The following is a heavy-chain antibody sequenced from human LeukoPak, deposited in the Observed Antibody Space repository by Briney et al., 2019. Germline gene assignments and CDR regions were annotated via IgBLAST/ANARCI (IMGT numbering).Heavy chain of an antibody. CDR3: ARHGYYYDSSGYYYFDY. CDR1: GYTLTELS. Sequence: ASVKVSCKVSGYTLTELSMHWVRQAPGKGLEWMGGFDPEDGETIYAQKFQGRVTMTEDTSTDTAYMELSSLRSEDTAVYYCARHGYYYDSSGYYYFDYWGQGTLVTVSS. D-gene: IGHD3-22*01. V-gene: IGHV1-24*01. CDR2: FDPEDGET. J-gene: IGHJ4*02.